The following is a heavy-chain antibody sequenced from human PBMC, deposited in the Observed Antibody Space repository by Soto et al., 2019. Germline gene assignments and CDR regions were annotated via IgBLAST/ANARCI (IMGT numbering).Heavy chain of an antibody. Sequence: QVQLVESGGGVVQPGRSLRLSCAASGFTFSTYDMHWVRQAPGKGLEWVAIITYDGSNKYYADSVKGRFTISRDSSENTLYLQMNSLRAEGSALYYCARARAEYSSAWLFDSWGQGTLVTVSS. CDR2: ITYDGSNK. CDR1: GFTFSTYD. CDR3: ARARAEYSSAWLFDS. V-gene: IGHV3-30*05. J-gene: IGHJ4*02. D-gene: IGHD6-19*01.